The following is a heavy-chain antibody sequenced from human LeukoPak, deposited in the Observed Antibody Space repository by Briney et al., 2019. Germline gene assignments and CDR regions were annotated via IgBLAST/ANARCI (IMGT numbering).Heavy chain of an antibody. CDR2: ISGSGGST. CDR3: ATEPYFCGGGYYYFDY. J-gene: IGHJ4*02. Sequence: GGSLRLSCAASGFTFSSYAMSWVRQAPGKGLEWVSAISGSGGSTYYADSVKGRFTISRDNSKNTLYLQMNSLRAEDTAVYYCATEPYFCGGGYYYFDYWGQGTLVTVSS. CDR1: GFTFSSYA. V-gene: IGHV3-23*01. D-gene: IGHD2-15*01.